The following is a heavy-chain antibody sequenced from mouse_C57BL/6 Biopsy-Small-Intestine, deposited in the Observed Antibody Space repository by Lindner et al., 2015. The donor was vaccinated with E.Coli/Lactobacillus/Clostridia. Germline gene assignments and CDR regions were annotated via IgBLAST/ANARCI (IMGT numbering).Heavy chain of an antibody. CDR3: ASHYYGSSWFAY. CDR2: ISSGGGFT. V-gene: IGHV5-6*01. Sequence: EVQLQESGGDLVKPGGSLKLSCAASGFTFSTYGMFWFRQTPDKRLEWVATISSGGGFTYYPDSVKGRFTISRDNAKNTLYLQMSSLKSEDSAMYYCASHYYGSSWFAYWGQGTLVTVSA. D-gene: IGHD1-1*01. J-gene: IGHJ3*01. CDR1: GFTFSTYG.